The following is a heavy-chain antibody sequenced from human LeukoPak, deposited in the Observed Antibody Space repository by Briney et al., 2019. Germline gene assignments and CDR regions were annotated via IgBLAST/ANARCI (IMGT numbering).Heavy chain of an antibody. CDR3: ARDVDSSGWHIGAN. D-gene: IGHD6-19*01. J-gene: IGHJ4*02. CDR1: GFTFSSYS. CDR2: ISSSSAAI. Sequence: GGSLRLSCAASGFTFSSYSMNWVRQAPGQGLEWIAYISSSSAAIFYAGSVKGRFTISRDNAENLLYLQMDSLRVEDTAVYYCARDVDSSGWHIGANWGQGVLVSVSS. V-gene: IGHV3-48*04.